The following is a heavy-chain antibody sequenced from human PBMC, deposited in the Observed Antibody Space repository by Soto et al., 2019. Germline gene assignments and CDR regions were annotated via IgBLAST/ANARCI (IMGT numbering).Heavy chain of an antibody. CDR2: INPNSGGT. J-gene: IGHJ3*02. Sequence: ASVKVSCKASGYTFTGYYMHWVRQAPGQGLEWMGWINPNSGGTNYAQKFQGWVTMTRDTSISTAYMELSRLRSDDTAVYYCARGAYFSSTSCYGGDAFDIWGQGKMVTVSS. CDR1: GYTFTGYY. D-gene: IGHD2-2*01. CDR3: ARGAYFSSTSCYGGDAFDI. V-gene: IGHV1-2*04.